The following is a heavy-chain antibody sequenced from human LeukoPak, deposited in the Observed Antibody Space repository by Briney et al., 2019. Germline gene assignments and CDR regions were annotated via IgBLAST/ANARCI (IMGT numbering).Heavy chain of an antibody. J-gene: IGHJ4*02. CDR1: GGSISGYY. Sequence: SETLSLTCSVSGGSISGYYWSWIRQPPGKGLEWIAYIYYSGSTNYNPSLKSRVTISVDTSKNQFSLKLSSVTAADPAVYYCARRAKGSGSYDYWGQGTLVTVSS. D-gene: IGHD1-26*01. V-gene: IGHV4-59*01. CDR2: IYYSGST. CDR3: ARRAKGSGSYDY.